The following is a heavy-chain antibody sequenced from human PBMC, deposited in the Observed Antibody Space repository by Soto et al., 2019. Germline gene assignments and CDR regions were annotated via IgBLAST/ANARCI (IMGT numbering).Heavy chain of an antibody. CDR1: GFSLSTSGVG. V-gene: IGHV2-5*02. Sequence: QITLKESGPTLVKPTQTLTLTCTFSGFSLSTSGVGVGWIRQPPGKALEWLALIYWDDDKRYSTSLKRRLTITNDITRNQVVLTMTHMDPVDTAAYYCAHTLPPWGGMDGWVQETTVTVSS. CDR3: AHTLPPWGGMDG. J-gene: IGHJ6*02. D-gene: IGHD1-26*01. CDR2: IYWDDDK.